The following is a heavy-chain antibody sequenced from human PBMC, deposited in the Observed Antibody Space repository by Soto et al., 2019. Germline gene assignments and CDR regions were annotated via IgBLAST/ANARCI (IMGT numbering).Heavy chain of an antibody. CDR2: IWFDGNKR. CDR1: GFSFSSYG. J-gene: IGHJ4*02. Sequence: VHLLESGGGLVQRGGSLRLSCAASGFSFSSYGMHWVRQAPGKGLEWVAIIWFDGNKRYYAESVKGRFTVSRDNSKNTMYLQMTSLRVEDTAVYYCARDSCGVTNCYGHFDFWGQGSLVTVSS. CDR3: ARDSCGVTNCYGHFDF. V-gene: IGHV3-33*01. D-gene: IGHD2-2*01.